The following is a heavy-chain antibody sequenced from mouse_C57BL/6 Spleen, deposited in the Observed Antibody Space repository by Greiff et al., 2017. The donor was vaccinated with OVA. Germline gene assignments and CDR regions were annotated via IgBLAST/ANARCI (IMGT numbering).Heavy chain of an antibody. Sequence: VQLQQSGPELVKPGASVKISCKASGYAFSSSWMNWVKQRPGKGLEWIGRIYPGDGDTNYNGKFKGKATLTADKSSSTAYMQLSSLTSEDSAVYFCAREGAYYDYDVGYAMDYWGQGTSVTVSS. CDR1: GYAFSSSW. CDR3: AREGAYYDYDVGYAMDY. V-gene: IGHV1-82*01. J-gene: IGHJ4*01. CDR2: IYPGDGDT. D-gene: IGHD2-4*01.